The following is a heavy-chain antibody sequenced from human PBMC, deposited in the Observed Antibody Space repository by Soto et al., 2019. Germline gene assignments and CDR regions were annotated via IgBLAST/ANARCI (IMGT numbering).Heavy chain of an antibody. D-gene: IGHD5-12*01. Sequence: SQTLSLTCAISGDSVSSNTASWNWIRQSPSRGLEWLGRTYFRSKWYNDYAVSVKSRIIINPDTSNNQFSLQLNSVAPEDTAVYFCAKGDNLGPKTGYAFDPWGQGIMVTVSS. CDR3: AKGDNLGPKTGYAFDP. V-gene: IGHV6-1*01. CDR1: GDSVSSNTAS. CDR2: TYFRSKWYN. J-gene: IGHJ5*02.